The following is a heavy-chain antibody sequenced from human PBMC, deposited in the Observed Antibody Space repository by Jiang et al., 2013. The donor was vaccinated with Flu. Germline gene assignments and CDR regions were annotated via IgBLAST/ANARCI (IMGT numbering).Heavy chain of an antibody. CDR3: ASRTTVTNDWYFDL. CDR2: IYYSGST. Sequence: GLVKPSRPCPSPALSLGGSISSSSYYWGWIRQPPGKGLEWIGSIYYSGSTYYNPSLKSRVTISVDTSKNQFSLKLSSVTAADTAVYYCASRTTVTNDWYFDLWGRGTLVTVSS. D-gene: IGHD4-17*01. CDR1: GGSISSSSYY. V-gene: IGHV4-39*07. J-gene: IGHJ2*01.